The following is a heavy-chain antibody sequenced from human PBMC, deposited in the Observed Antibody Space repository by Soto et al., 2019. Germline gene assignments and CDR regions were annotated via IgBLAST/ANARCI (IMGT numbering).Heavy chain of an antibody. D-gene: IGHD3-22*01. Sequence: SETLSLTCAVYGGSFSGYYWSWIRQPPGEGLEWIGEINHSGSTNYNPSLKSRVTISVDTSKNQFSLKLRPVTAADTAVYYCARGYYYDSSGYYYRSYDCDYWGQGTLVTVSS. J-gene: IGHJ4*02. CDR2: INHSGST. V-gene: IGHV4-34*01. CDR3: ARGYYYDSSGYYYRSYDCDY. CDR1: GGSFSGYY.